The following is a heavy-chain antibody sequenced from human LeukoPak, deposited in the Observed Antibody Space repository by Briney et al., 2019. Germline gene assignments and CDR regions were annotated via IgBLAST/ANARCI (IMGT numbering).Heavy chain of an antibody. CDR2: IYYSGST. V-gene: IGHV4-39*01. D-gene: IGHD3-10*01. CDR1: GGSISGSSYY. J-gene: IGHJ3*02. CDR3: ARRVPYYYGSGSFDI. Sequence: PSETLSLTCTVSGGSISGSSYYWGWIRQPPGKGLEWIGSIYYSGSTYYNPSLKSRVTISVDTSKNQFSLKLSSVTAADTAVYYCARRVPYYYGSGSFDIWGQGTMVTVSS.